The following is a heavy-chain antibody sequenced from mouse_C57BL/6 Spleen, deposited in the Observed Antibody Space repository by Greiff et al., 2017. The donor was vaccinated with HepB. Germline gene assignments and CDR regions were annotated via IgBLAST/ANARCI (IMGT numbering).Heavy chain of an antibody. CDR3: ARSRITTVVATSINYYAMDY. J-gene: IGHJ4*01. Sequence: QVQLQQSGAELVRPGTSVKVSCKASGYAFTNYLIEWVKQRPGQGLEWIGVINPGSGGTNYNEKFKGKATLTADKSSSTAYMQLSSLTSEDSAVYFCARSRITTVVATSINYYAMDYWGQGTSVTVSS. V-gene: IGHV1-54*01. CDR2: INPGSGGT. D-gene: IGHD1-1*01. CDR1: GYAFTNYL.